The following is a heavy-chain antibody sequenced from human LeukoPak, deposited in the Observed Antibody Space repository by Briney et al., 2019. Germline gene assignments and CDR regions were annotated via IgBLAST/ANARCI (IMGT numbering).Heavy chain of an antibody. CDR3: ARADYDSSGYYSDY. Sequence: SVKVSCKASGGTFSSYAISWVRQAPGQGLEWMGRIIPILGIANYAQKFQGRVTITADKSTSTAYMELSSLRSEDTAVYYCARADYDSSGYYSDYWGQGTLVTVSS. V-gene: IGHV1-69*04. CDR2: IIPILGIA. J-gene: IGHJ4*02. CDR1: GGTFSSYA. D-gene: IGHD3-22*01.